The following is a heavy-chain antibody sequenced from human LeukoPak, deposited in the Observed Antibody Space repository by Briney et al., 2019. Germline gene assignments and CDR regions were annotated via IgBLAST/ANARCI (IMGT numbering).Heavy chain of an antibody. D-gene: IGHD6-19*01. Sequence: GGSLRLSCAASGFTFSSYAMHWVRQAPGKGLEWVAVISYDGSNKYYADSVKGRFTISRDNSKNTLYLQMNSLRAEDTAVYYCARDRYREQWPVFDYWGQGTLVTVSS. CDR2: ISYDGSNK. CDR1: GFTFSSYA. J-gene: IGHJ4*02. CDR3: ARDRYREQWPVFDY. V-gene: IGHV3-30-3*01.